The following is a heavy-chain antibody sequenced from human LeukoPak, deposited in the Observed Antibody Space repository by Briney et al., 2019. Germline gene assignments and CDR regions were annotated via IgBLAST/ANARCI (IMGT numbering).Heavy chain of an antibody. J-gene: IGHJ4*02. CDR1: GGSISSGSYY. Sequence: PSETLSLTCTVSGGSISSGSYYWSWIRQPAGKGLEWIGRIYTSGSTNYNPSLKSRVTISVDTSKNQFSLKPSSVTAADTAVYYCAREERLYSSSFDYWGQGTLVTVSS. CDR3: AREERLYSSSFDY. D-gene: IGHD6-6*01. V-gene: IGHV4-61*02. CDR2: IYTSGST.